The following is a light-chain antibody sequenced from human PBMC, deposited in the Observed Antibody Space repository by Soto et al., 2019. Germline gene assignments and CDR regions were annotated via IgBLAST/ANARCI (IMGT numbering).Light chain of an antibody. CDR3: QQYGSSPT. CDR1: QSVSNNY. J-gene: IGKJ1*01. Sequence: EIVLTQSPGTLSLSPVERATLSCLASQSVSNNYLAWYQQKPGQAPRLLIYGASNRATGIPDRFSGSGSGTDFTLTISRLEPEDFAVYYCQQYGSSPTFGQGTKVDIK. V-gene: IGKV3-20*01. CDR2: GAS.